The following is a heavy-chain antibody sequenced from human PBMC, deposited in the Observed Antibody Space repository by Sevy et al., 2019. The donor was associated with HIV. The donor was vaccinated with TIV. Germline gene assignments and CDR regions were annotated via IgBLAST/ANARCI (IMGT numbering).Heavy chain of an antibody. CDR2: ISGFGNM. CDR3: AKVLNPALESMMEVTVRSLKGFDV. CDR1: GFTFNTHV. J-gene: IGHJ3*01. V-gene: IGHV3-23*01. D-gene: IGHD3-22*01. Sequence: GGSLRLSCAASGFTFNTHVMNWVRQAPGKGLEWVSSISGFGNMYYAGSVRGRFTISRDNAKNTLYLQMNSLRADDTAVYYCAKVLNPALESMMEVTVRSLKGFDVWGQGTMVTVSS.